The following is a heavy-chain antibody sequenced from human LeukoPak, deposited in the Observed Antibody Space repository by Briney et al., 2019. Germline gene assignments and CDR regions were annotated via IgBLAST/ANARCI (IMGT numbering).Heavy chain of an antibody. CDR1: GFTFSGYA. D-gene: IGHD6-13*01. CDR2: ISGSGGST. CDR3: AKDPTFGYSSTWYGY. V-gene: IGHV3-23*01. J-gene: IGHJ4*02. Sequence: PGGSLRLSCAASGFTFSGYAMSWVRQAPGKGLEWVSAISGSGGSTSYADSVKGWFTISRDNSKNTLYLQMSSLRAEDTAVYYCAKDPTFGYSSTWYGYWGQGTLVTVSS.